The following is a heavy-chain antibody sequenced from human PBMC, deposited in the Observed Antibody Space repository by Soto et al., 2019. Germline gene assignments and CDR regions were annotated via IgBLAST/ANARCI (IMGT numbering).Heavy chain of an antibody. CDR1: GFTFGDYA. V-gene: IGHV3-49*03. D-gene: IGHD3-16*01. J-gene: IGHJ6*02. CDR2: IRSKAYGGTT. CDR3: TNLGYQGSPGMDV. Sequence: GSLRLSCTASGFTFGDYAISWFRQAPGKGLEWVGFIRSKAYGGTTEYAASVKGRFTISRDDSKSIAYLQMNSLKTEDTAVYYCTNLGYQGSPGMDVWGQGTTVTVSS.